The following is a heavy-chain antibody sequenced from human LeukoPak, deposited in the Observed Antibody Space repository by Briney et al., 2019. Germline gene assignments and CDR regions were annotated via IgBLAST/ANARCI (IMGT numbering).Heavy chain of an antibody. V-gene: IGHV4-59*01. D-gene: IGHD2-2*02. Sequence: SETLSLTCTVSGGSISSYYWSWIRQPPGKGLEWIGYIYYSGSTNYNPSLKSRVTISVDTSKNQFSLKPSSVTAADTAVYYCARGYTAWGQGTLVTVSS. J-gene: IGHJ5*02. CDR3: ARGYTA. CDR1: GGSISSYY. CDR2: IYYSGST.